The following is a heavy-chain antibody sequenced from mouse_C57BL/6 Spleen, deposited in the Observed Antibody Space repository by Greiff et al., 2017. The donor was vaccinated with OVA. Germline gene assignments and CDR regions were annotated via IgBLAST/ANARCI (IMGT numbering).Heavy chain of an antibody. V-gene: IGHV1-69*01. CDR1: GYTFTSYW. CDR3: ARGYYGSAFDY. J-gene: IGHJ2*01. D-gene: IGHD1-1*01. CDR2: IDPSDSYT. Sequence: QVQLQQPGAELVMPGASVKLSCKASGYTFTSYWMHWVKQRPGQGLEWIGKIDPSDSYTNYNQKFKGKSTLTVDKSSSTAYMQLSSLTSEDSAVYYCARGYYGSAFDYWGQGTTLTVSS.